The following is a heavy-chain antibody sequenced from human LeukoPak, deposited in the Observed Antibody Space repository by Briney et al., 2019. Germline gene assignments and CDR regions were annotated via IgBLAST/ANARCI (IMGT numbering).Heavy chain of an antibody. Sequence: ASETLSLTCTVSGGSIKNYYWIWIRQPPGKGLERIGYIYYSGSTGSNPSLKSRVTISVDTSKNQFSLRLKYVTAADTAVYYCARDVPRGTGYMDAWGKGTTVTVSS. J-gene: IGHJ6*03. CDR2: IYYSGST. D-gene: IGHD3-10*01. CDR1: GGSIKNYY. CDR3: ARDVPRGTGYMDA. V-gene: IGHV4-59*01.